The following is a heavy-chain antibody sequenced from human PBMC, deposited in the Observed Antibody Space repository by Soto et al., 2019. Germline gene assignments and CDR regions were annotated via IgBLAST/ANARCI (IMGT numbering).Heavy chain of an antibody. CDR3: ARATPEVCSGGSCYLGYYYYYMDV. CDR2: IYSGGST. J-gene: IGHJ6*03. CDR1: GFTVSSNY. V-gene: IGHV3-53*04. Sequence: GGSLRLSCAASGFTVSSNYMSWVRQAPGKGLEWVSVIYSGGSTYYADSVKGRFTISRHNSKNTLYLQMNSLRAEDTAVYYCARATPEVCSGGSCYLGYYYYYMDVWGKGTTVTVSS. D-gene: IGHD2-15*01.